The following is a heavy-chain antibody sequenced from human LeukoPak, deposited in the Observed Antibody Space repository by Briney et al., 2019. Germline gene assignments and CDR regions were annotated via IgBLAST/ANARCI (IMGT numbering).Heavy chain of an antibody. V-gene: IGHV4-34*01. CDR2: INHSGST. CDR3: ACSSTNYYYYGMDV. J-gene: IGHJ6*02. Sequence: PSETLSLTCAVYGGSFSGYYWSWIRQPPGKGLEWIGEINHSGSTNYNPSLKSRVTISVDTSKNQFSLKLSSVTAADTAVYYCACSSTNYYYYGMDVWGQGTTVTSP. CDR1: GGSFSGYY. D-gene: IGHD2-2*01.